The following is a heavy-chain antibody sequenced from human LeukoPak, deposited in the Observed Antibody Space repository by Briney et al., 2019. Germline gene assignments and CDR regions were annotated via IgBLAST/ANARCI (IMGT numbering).Heavy chain of an antibody. CDR3: ARDERDSGSYPNDY. V-gene: IGHV3-48*02. CDR2: ISSSSTI. Sequence: PGGSLRLSCAASGFTFSSYSMSWVRQAPGKGLEWVSYISSSSTIYYADSVKGRFTISRDNAKNSLYLQMNSLRDEDTAVYYCARDERDSGSYPNDYWGQGTLVTVSS. CDR1: GFTFSSYS. J-gene: IGHJ4*02. D-gene: IGHD1-26*01.